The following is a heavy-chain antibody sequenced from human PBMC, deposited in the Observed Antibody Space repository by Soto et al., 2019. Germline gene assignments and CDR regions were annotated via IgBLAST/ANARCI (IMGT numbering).Heavy chain of an antibody. D-gene: IGHD3-10*01. J-gene: IGHJ6*02. Sequence: SETLSLTCAVYGGSFGGYYWSWIRQPPGKGLEWIGEINHSGSTNYNPSLKSRVTISVDTSKNQFSLKLSSVTAADTAVYYCARVRYGSGSYYNYYYYGRDVWAKGPRSPSP. CDR2: INHSGST. CDR3: ARVRYGSGSYYNYYYYGRDV. V-gene: IGHV4-34*01. CDR1: GGSFGGYY.